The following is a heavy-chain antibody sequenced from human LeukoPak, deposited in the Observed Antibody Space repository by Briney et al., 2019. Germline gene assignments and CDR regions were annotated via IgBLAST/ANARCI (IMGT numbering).Heavy chain of an antibody. CDR3: ARTKIGDPFDY. CDR1: GYTFTGYN. J-gene: IGHJ4*02. V-gene: IGHV1-2*02. CDR2: IIPNSGAA. Sequence: ASVKVSCKASGYTFTGYNIHWVRQAPGQGLERMGWIIPNSGAAGYAQKFQGRVTMTRDTSINTAYMELSRLRSDDTALYFCARTKIGDPFDYWGQGTLVTVSS. D-gene: IGHD3-16*01.